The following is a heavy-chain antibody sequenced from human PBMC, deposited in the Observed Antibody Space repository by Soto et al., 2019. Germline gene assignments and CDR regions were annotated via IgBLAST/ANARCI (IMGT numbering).Heavy chain of an antibody. J-gene: IGHJ4*02. V-gene: IGHV1-18*01. Sequence: QVQLVQSGAEVKKPGASVKVSCKASGYTFTSYGISWVRQAPGQGLEWMGWISAYNGNTNYAQKLQGRVTMTTDTSTRTAYMELRSLRSDDTAVYYCARAYYYDSSGYYTDDYWGQGTLVTVSS. CDR2: ISAYNGNT. D-gene: IGHD3-22*01. CDR1: GYTFTSYG. CDR3: ARAYYYDSSGYYTDDY.